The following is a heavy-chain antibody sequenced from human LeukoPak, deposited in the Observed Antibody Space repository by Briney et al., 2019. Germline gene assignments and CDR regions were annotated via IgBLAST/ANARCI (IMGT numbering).Heavy chain of an antibody. J-gene: IGHJ4*02. CDR3: ARTMVDGGTNY. Sequence: ASVKVFCKASGYTFSGYYIHWVRQAPGQGLEWMGKINPSGGSTSYAQKFQGRVTMTGDTSTSTVYMELSSLRSEDTAVYFCARTMVDGGTNYCGQGTLVSVSS. D-gene: IGHD2-15*01. V-gene: IGHV1-46*01. CDR2: INPSGGST. CDR1: GYTFSGYY.